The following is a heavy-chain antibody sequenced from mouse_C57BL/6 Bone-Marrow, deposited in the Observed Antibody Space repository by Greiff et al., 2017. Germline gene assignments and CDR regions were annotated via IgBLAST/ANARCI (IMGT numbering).Heavy chain of an antibody. CDR1: GFTFSDYG. Sequence: EVQRVESGGGLVKPGGSLKLSCAASGFTFSDYGMHWVRQAPEKGLEWVAYISSGSSTTYYADTVKGRFTISRDNAKNTLFLQMTSLRAEDTAMYYCARAYYSNYEREMDYWGQGTSVTVSS. CDR2: ISSGSSTT. D-gene: IGHD2-5*01. CDR3: ARAYYSNYEREMDY. J-gene: IGHJ4*01. V-gene: IGHV5-17*01.